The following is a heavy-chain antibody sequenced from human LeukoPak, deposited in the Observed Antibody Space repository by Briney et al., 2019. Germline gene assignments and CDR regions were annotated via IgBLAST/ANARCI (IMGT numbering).Heavy chain of an antibody. V-gene: IGHV3-23*01. D-gene: IGHD3-22*01. CDR3: ARGPLVGLYCDRSGYDR. J-gene: IGHJ4*02. Sequence: GGSLRLSCAASGFTFSSYAMSWVRQAPGMGLEWVSTISGSAGSTYHADSVKGRFTISRDNSKSTLYLGMTSLRAEDTAIYFCARGPLVGLYCDRSGYDRWGQGTLAAVSS. CDR2: ISGSAGST. CDR1: GFTFSSYA.